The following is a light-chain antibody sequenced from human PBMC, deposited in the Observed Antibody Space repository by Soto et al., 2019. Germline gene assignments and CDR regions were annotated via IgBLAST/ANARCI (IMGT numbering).Light chain of an antibody. CDR3: SSYTGSSTI. V-gene: IGLV2-14*01. Sequence: QSALTQPASVSGSPGQSITISCTGTSSDVGGYNYVSWYQQHPGTAPKLMIYEVSNRPSGVSNRFSGSKSDNTASLTISGLQAEDEADYYCSSYTGSSTIFGTGTKATV. J-gene: IGLJ1*01. CDR2: EVS. CDR1: SSDVGGYNY.